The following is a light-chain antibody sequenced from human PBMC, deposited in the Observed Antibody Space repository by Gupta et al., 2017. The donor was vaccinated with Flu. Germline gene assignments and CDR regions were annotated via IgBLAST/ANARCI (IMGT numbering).Light chain of an antibody. CDR2: DAS. CDR3: QQRANWPLA. CDR1: QSISSY. Sequence: GERAALSCRASQSISSYLVWYQQKPGQAPRLLIYDASNRATGIPARFSGSGSGTDFTLTISSLEPEDFAVYFCQQRANWPLAFGGGTKVEIK. J-gene: IGKJ4*01. V-gene: IGKV3-11*01.